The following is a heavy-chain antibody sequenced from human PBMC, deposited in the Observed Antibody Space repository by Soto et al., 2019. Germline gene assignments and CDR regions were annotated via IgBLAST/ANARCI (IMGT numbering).Heavy chain of an antibody. J-gene: IGHJ5*02. CDR3: ASALWFGELLESSWFDP. V-gene: IGHV4-39*01. D-gene: IGHD3-10*01. Sequence: SETLSLTCTVSGGSISSSSYYWGWIRQPPGKGLEWIGSIYYSGSTYYNPSLKSRVTISVDTSKNQFSLKLSSVTAADTAGYYCASALWFGELLESSWFDPWGQGTLVTVSS. CDR1: GGSISSSSYY. CDR2: IYYSGST.